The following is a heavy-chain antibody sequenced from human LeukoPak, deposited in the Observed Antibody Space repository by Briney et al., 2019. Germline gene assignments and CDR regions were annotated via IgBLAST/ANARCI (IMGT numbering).Heavy chain of an antibody. D-gene: IGHD2-21*01. CDR1: GGSISSYY. V-gene: IGHV4-59*01. Sequence: SSETLSLTCTVSGGSISSYYWSWIRQPPGKGLEWIGYIYYSGSTNYNPSLKSRVTISVDTSKNQFSLKLSSVTAADTAVYYCARDIFAGWFDPWGQGTLVTVSS. CDR3: ARDIFAGWFDP. CDR2: IYYSGST. J-gene: IGHJ5*02.